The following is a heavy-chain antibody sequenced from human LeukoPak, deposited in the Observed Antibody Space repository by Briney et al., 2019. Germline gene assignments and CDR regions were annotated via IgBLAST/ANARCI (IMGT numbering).Heavy chain of an antibody. D-gene: IGHD3-22*01. CDR1: GFTFSTCS. CDR2: IGSSSTSI. CDR3: ARDRDYYETSGYYLTFFDS. V-gene: IGHV3-48*01. Sequence: GGSLRLSCAASGFTFSTCSMNWVRQAPGKGLEWVSYIGSSSTSIYYADSVKGRFTISRDNAKNSLYLQMNSLRAEDTAVYYCARDRDYYETSGYYLTFFDSWGQGTLVTVSS. J-gene: IGHJ4*02.